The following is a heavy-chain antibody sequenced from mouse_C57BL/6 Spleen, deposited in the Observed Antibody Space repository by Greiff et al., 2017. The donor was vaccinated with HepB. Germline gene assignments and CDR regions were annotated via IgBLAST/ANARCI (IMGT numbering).Heavy chain of an antibody. CDR1: GFTFSDYG. D-gene: IGHD2-4*01. Sequence: VQLVESGGGLVKPGGSLKLSCAASGFTFSDYGMHWVRQAPEKGLEWVAYISSGSSTIYYADTVKGRFTISRDNAKNTLFLQMTSLRSEDTAMYYCARRYDYDEDYFDYWGQGTTLTVSS. CDR3: ARRYDYDEDYFDY. CDR2: ISSGSSTI. V-gene: IGHV5-17*01. J-gene: IGHJ2*01.